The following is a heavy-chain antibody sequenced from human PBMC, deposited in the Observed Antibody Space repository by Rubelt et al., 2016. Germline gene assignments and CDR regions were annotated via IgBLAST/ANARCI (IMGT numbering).Heavy chain of an antibody. J-gene: IGHJ4*02. Sequence: QLQLQESGPGLVKPSETLSLTCTVSGGSISSSSYYWGWIRQPPGKGLEWIGSIDFSGSTYYNPSLKSRVTLSVDTSKNQCSLKLSSVTAADTAVYYCARDLDYGSGSYHWGQGTLVTVSS. D-gene: IGHD3-10*01. CDR1: GGSISSSSYY. V-gene: IGHV4-39*07. CDR2: IDFSGST. CDR3: ARDLDYGSGSYH.